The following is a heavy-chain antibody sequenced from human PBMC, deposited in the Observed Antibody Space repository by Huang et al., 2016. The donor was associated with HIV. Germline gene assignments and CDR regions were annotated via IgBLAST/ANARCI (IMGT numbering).Heavy chain of an antibody. V-gene: IGHV3-7*01. J-gene: IGHJ6*02. CDR3: ATKTAAMDI. Sequence: VESGGRLVQPGGSIRLSCVGSTFRFGAYWMSWVHQSPGEGLVWVANIKQYESEKYYGDSVKGRFNSSRDNAKKVLFLEMNNVRVEDTATYYCATKTAAMDIWGQGTTVTVS. CDR2: IKQYESEK. D-gene: IGHD1-7*01. CDR1: TFRFGAYW.